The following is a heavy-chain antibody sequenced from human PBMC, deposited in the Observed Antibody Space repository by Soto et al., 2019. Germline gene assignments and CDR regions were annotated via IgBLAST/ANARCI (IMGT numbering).Heavy chain of an antibody. V-gene: IGHV1-46*01. Sequence: ASVKVSCKASGYTFFKHFIHWVRQAPGQGLEWIGIINPSRGSATYGPIFQGRVSLSTDMPTSTVYMELSSLRSEDTAIYYCARPLIGNTFDLWGQGTSVTVSS. J-gene: IGHJ3*01. CDR3: ARPLIGNTFDL. D-gene: IGHD3-9*01. CDR1: GYTFFKHF. CDR2: INPSRGSA.